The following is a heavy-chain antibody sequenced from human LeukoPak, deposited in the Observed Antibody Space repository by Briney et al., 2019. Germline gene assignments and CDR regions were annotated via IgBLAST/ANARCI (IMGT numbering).Heavy chain of an antibody. CDR2: INPNSGDI. CDR3: ARSDSGWLDY. Sequence: ASVKVSCKASGYTFTGYYVHWVRQAPGQGLEWMGWINPNSGDINYAQKFQGRVTMTGDTSINTGYMELSSLRSDDTAVYYCARSDSGWLDYWGQGTLVTVSS. D-gene: IGHD6-19*01. V-gene: IGHV1-2*02. CDR1: GYTFTGYY. J-gene: IGHJ4*02.